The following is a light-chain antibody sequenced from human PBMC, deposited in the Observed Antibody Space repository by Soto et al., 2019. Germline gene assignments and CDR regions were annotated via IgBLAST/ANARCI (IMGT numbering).Light chain of an antibody. CDR2: GAS. V-gene: IGKV3-15*01. Sequence: EIVMTQSPATLSVSPGERVTLSCRASQSINNKVAWYQQKPGQATRLLIYGASTRATGVSARFSGSGSGTEFTLTISRLEPEDFAVYYCQQYNTSPRTFGQGTRWIS. CDR3: QQYNTSPRT. J-gene: IGKJ1*01. CDR1: QSINNK.